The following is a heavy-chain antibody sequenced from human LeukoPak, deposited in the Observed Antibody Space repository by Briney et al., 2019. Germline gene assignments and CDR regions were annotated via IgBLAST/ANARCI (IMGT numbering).Heavy chain of an antibody. J-gene: IGHJ4*02. CDR2: ISYDGSNK. V-gene: IGHV3-30-3*01. D-gene: IGHD3-16*01. CDR1: GFTFSSYA. Sequence: GGSLRLSCAASGFTFSSYAMHWVRQAPGKGLEWVAVISYDGSNKYYADSVKGRFTISRDNSKNTLYLQMNSLRAEDTAVYYCARDLITFGGTDYWGQGTLVTVSS. CDR3: ARDLITFGGTDY.